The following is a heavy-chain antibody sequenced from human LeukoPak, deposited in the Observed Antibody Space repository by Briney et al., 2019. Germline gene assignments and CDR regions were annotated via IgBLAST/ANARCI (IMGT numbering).Heavy chain of an antibody. D-gene: IGHD3-16*01. CDR2: IYYSGST. Sequence: SETLSLTCTVSGGSISNYYWSWIRQPPGKGLEWIGYIYYSGSTNYNPSLKSRVTISVDTSKNQFSLKLSSVTAADTAVYYCARITKLQYFDYWGQGTLVTVSS. J-gene: IGHJ4*02. CDR1: GGSISNYY. CDR3: ARITKLQYFDY. V-gene: IGHV4-59*01.